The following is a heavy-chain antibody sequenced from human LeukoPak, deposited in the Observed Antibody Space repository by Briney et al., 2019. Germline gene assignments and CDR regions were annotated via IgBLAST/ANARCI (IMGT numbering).Heavy chain of an antibody. CDR3: ARDYRIDGYNRGVDH. Sequence: PEASVKVPCKASGYTFTHYNIHWVRQAPGQGLEWMGMIVPSSGDTSYAQMFPGRVTMTRDTSTTTVHMELSSLRSDDTAVYYCARDYRIDGYNRGVDHWGQGTLVTVSS. V-gene: IGHV1-46*01. CDR1: GYTFTHYN. CDR2: IVPSSGDT. J-gene: IGHJ4*02. D-gene: IGHD5-24*01.